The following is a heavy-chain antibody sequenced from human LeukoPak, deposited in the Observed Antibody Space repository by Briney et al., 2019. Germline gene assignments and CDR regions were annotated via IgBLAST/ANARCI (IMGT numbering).Heavy chain of an antibody. J-gene: IGHJ6*02. CDR2: ISSSGGTI. CDR3: ASVYYYGMDV. CDR1: GFTFSDYY. V-gene: IGHV3-11*01. Sequence: PGGSQRLSCAASGFTFSDYYMSWIRQAPGRGLEWVSYISSSGGTIYYADSVKGRFTISRDNAKKSLYLRMNSLRAEDTAVYYCASVYYYGMDVWGQGTTVTVSS.